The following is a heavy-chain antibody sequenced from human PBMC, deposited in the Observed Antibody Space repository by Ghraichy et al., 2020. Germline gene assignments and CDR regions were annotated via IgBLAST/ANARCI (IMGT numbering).Heavy chain of an antibody. CDR1: GFTFNNYA. V-gene: IGHV3-23*01. J-gene: IGHJ1*01. CDR2: IGGGGGST. CDR3: ARDVAYSFHH. Sequence: GGSLRLSCAASGFTFNNYAMSWVRQAPGKGLEWVSAIGGGGGSTSYADSVKGRFTISRDNAKSTVYLQMDSLRDDDTAVYYCARDVAYSFHHWGQGTLVTVSS. D-gene: IGHD2-15*01.